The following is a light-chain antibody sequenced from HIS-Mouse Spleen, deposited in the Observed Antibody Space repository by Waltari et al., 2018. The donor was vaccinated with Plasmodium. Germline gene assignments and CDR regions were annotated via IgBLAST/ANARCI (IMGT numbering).Light chain of an antibody. Sequence: IVLTQSPGTLSLSPGARATLSCRASQSVSSSYLAWYQQNPGQAPRLLIYGASSRATGIPDRFSGSGSGTDFTLPISRLEPEDFAVYYCQQYGSSPPLTFGGGTKVEIK. CDR3: QQYGSSPPLT. J-gene: IGKJ4*01. CDR1: QSVSSSY. V-gene: IGKV3-20*01. CDR2: GAS.